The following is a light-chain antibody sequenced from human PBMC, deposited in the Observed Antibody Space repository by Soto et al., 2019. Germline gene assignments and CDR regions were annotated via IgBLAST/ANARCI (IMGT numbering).Light chain of an antibody. J-gene: IGKJ3*01. Sequence: EIVLTQSPGTLSLSPGERATLSCRASQSVSSSYLAWYQQKPGQAPRLLIYGASSRDTGIPDRFSGSGSGTDFTLTISRLETEDFAVYYCQQYGSSPLFTFGPGTKVDIK. CDR2: GAS. V-gene: IGKV3-20*01. CDR1: QSVSSSY. CDR3: QQYGSSPLFT.